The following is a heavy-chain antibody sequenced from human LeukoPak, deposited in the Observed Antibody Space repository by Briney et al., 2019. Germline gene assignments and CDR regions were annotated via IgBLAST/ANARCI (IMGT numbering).Heavy chain of an antibody. CDR3: ARGYCSGGSCYAFDY. CDR2: IYHSGST. CDR1: GGSISSSNW. V-gene: IGHV4-4*02. J-gene: IGHJ4*02. D-gene: IGHD2-15*01. Sequence: SETLSLTCAVSGGSISSSNWWSWVRQPPGKGLEWIGEIYHSGSTNYNPSLKSRLTISVDKSKNQFSLKLSSATAADTAVYYCARGYCSGGSCYAFDYWGQGTLVTVSS.